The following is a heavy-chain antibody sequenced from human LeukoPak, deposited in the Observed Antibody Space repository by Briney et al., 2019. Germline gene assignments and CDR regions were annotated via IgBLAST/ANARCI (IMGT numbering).Heavy chain of an antibody. V-gene: IGHV3-30*02. CDR1: GFTFSSYG. D-gene: IGHD3-22*01. J-gene: IGHJ4*02. Sequence: GGSLRLSCAASGFTFSSYGIHWVRQAPGKGLEWVSFIRYDGGHKYYADSVKGRFTISRDNSKNTLYLQMNSLRAEDTAVYYCAKDGWSYYYDSSALWGQGTLVTVSS. CDR3: AKDGWSYYYDSSAL. CDR2: IRYDGGHK.